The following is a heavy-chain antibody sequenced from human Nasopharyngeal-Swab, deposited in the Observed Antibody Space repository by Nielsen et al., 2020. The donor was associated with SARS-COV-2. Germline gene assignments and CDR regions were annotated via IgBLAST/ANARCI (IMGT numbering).Heavy chain of an antibody. CDR1: GGTFSSYA. Sequence: SVKVSCKASGGTFSSYAIGWVRQAPGQGLEWMGGIIPIFGTANYAQKFQGRVTITADESTSTAYMELSSLRSEDTAVYYCARDSGIVVRLSYYYYMDVWGKGTTVTVSS. J-gene: IGHJ6*03. D-gene: IGHD6-6*01. CDR3: ARDSGIVVRLSYYYYMDV. CDR2: IIPIFGTA. V-gene: IGHV1-69*13.